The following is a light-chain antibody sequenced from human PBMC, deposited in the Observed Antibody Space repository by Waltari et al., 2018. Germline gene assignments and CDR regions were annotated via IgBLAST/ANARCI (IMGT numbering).Light chain of an antibody. V-gene: IGKV3-11*01. CDR1: QSVNNY. J-gene: IGKJ4*01. CDR2: GAS. CDR3: QQRRNWPLT. Sequence: DIVLTQSPATLSLSPGERATLSCRASQSVNNYLAWYQQKPGQASRLLIYGASNRATGIPARFSGSGSGTDFTLTISTLEPEDFAVYYCQQRRNWPLTFGGGTKVEIK.